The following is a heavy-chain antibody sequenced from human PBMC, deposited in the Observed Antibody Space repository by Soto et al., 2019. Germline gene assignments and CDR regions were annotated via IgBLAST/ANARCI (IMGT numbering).Heavy chain of an antibody. V-gene: IGHV1-46*01. Sequence: ASVKVSCKASGYTFTSYYMHWVRQAPGQGLEWMGIINPSGGSTSYAQKFQGRVTMTRDTSTSTVYMELSSLRSEDTAVYYCARKGTYSSGWSNGMDVWGQGTTVTVSS. CDR2: INPSGGST. CDR3: ARKGTYSSGWSNGMDV. CDR1: GYTFTSYY. D-gene: IGHD6-19*01. J-gene: IGHJ6*02.